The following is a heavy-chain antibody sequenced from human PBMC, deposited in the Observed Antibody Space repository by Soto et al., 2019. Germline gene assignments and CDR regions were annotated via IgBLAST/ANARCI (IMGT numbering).Heavy chain of an antibody. D-gene: IGHD5-18*01. CDR3: ARGRGYSYGLDP. Sequence: SETLSLTCTVSGDSISSNNNYWSWIRQPPGEGLEWIGFISYSGTTPYSPSLKSRVAISLDTSKNQFSPSLSSVTAADTAVYYCARGRGYSYGLDPWGQGTLVTVSS. J-gene: IGHJ5*02. V-gene: IGHV4-30-4*01. CDR1: GDSISSNNNY. CDR2: ISYSGTT.